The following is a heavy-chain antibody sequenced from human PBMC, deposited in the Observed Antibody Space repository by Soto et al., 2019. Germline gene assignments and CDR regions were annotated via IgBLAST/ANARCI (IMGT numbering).Heavy chain of an antibody. J-gene: IGHJ4*02. CDR1: GGSFSGYY. Sequence: PSETLSLTCAVYGGSFSGYYWSWIRQPPGKGLEWIGEINHSGSTNYNPSLKSRVTISVDTSKNQFSLKLSSVTAADTAVYYCARLPRDFWSGYYPFDYWGQGTLVTVSS. CDR2: INHSGST. V-gene: IGHV4-34*01. CDR3: ARLPRDFWSGYYPFDY. D-gene: IGHD3-3*01.